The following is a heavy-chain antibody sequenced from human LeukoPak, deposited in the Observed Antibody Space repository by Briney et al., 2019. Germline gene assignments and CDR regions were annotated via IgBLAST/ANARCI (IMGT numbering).Heavy chain of an antibody. CDR1: GFVFSSNS. D-gene: IGHD3-10*01. V-gene: IGHV3-23*01. CDR3: GPTLGYNYYMDV. CDR2: ISGPGGST. J-gene: IGHJ6*03. Sequence: HPGGSLRLSCAASGFVFSSNSMIWVRQAPGKGLEWVSAISGPGGSTYYADSVKDRFTISRDNSKNTLYLQMSSLRAEDTAVYYCGPTLGYNYYMDVWGKGTTVTVSS.